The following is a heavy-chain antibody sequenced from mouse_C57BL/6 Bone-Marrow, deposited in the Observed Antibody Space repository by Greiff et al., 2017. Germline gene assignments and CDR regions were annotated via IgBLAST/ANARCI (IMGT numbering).Heavy chain of an antibody. CDR1: GYTFTSYG. CDR2: IYPRSGNT. Sequence: QVQLQQSGAELARPGASVKLSCKASGYTFTSYGISWVKQRTGQGLEWIGEIYPRSGNTYYNEKFKGKATLTADKSSSTAYMGLSSLTSEDSAVYICARGKYYGSSYVGWFAYWGQGTLVTVSA. J-gene: IGHJ3*01. D-gene: IGHD1-1*01. CDR3: ARGKYYGSSYVGWFAY. V-gene: IGHV1-81*01.